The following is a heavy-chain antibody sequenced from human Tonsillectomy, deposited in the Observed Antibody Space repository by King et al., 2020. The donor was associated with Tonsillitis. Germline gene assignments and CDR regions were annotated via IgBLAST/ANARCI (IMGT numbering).Heavy chain of an antibody. J-gene: IGHJ6*02. V-gene: IGHV3-49*05. D-gene: IGHD2-2*01. CDR1: GFTFGDYA. Sequence: ELQLVQSGGGLVKPGRSLRLSCTASGFTFGDYAMSWFRQAPGKGLEWVGFIRSKAYGGTTEYAASVKGRFTISRDDSKSIAYLQMNSLKTEDTAVYYCTRGRGVVPATTDYYYYGMDVWGQGTTVTVSS. CDR2: IRSKAYGGTT. CDR3: TRGRGVVPATTDYYYYGMDV.